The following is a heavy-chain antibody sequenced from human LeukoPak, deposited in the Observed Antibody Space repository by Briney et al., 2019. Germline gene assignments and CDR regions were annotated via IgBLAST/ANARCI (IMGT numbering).Heavy chain of an antibody. CDR3: ARQSTTHFDY. D-gene: IGHD1/OR15-1a*01. J-gene: IGHJ4*02. CDR1: GYTFSSYW. Sequence: GESLKISCKGSGYTFSSYWIGWVRQMPGKGLEWMGIIFLGGSDTRYSPSFQGQVTISADKSISTAYLQWSSLKASDTAMYYCARQSTTHFDYWAQGTLVTVSS. CDR2: IFLGGSDT. V-gene: IGHV5-51*01.